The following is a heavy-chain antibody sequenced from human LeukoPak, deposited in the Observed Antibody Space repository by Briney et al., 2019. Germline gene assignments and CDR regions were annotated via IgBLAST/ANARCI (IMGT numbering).Heavy chain of an antibody. Sequence: PGGSLRLSCSASGFTFSSYDMHWVRQAPGKGREYVSAISSKGGSTYYADSVKGRFTISRENSKNTLYLKMSSVREEATAAYKCLEDLDTAMVNWGQGTLVTVSS. CDR1: GFTFSSYD. J-gene: IGHJ4*02. CDR2: ISSKGGST. D-gene: IGHD5-18*01. CDR3: LEDLDTAMVN. V-gene: IGHV3-64D*06.